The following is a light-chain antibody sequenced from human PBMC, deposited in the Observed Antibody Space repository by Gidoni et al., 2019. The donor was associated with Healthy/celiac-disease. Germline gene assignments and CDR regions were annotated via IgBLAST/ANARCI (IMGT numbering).Light chain of an antibody. CDR1: QSVSSN. V-gene: IGKV3-15*01. CDR3: QQYNNLPA. CDR2: GAS. Sequence: PATLSVSPGERATLSCRASQSVSSNLAWNQKKPGQAPRLLIYGASTSATGIPGRFSGSGCGTEFTTTSSRLQYEDFAVYYCQQYNNLPAFXXXTKLEIK. J-gene: IGKJ2*01.